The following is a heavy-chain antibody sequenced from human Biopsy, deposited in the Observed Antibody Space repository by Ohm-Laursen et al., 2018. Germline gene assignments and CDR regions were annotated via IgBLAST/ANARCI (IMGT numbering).Heavy chain of an antibody. CDR1: TGTFTSYG. CDR2: IIPILRTA. J-gene: IGHJ4*02. V-gene: IGHV1-69*11. Sequence: SSVKASCKPPTGTFTSYGIIWVRQAPGQGLEWMGRIIPILRTAAYAQTFLGRVTITADSPTSTVDMELTSLTSDDTAVYFCAREAIGYQLPCDDWGQGTLVTVSS. CDR3: AREAIGYQLPCDD. D-gene: IGHD2-2*01.